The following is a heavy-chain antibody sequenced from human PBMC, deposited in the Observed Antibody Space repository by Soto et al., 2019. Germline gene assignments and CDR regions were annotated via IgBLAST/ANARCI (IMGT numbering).Heavy chain of an antibody. CDR2: INHSGST. J-gene: IGHJ6*03. Sequence: PSETVSLTCAVYGGSFSGYYWSWIRQPPGKGLEWIGEINHSGSTNYNPSLKSRVTISVDTSKNQFSLKLSSVTAADTAVYYCARGTKLGYYYYYYMDVWGKGTTVTVSS. D-gene: IGHD2-8*01. CDR3: ARGTKLGYYYYYYMDV. CDR1: GGSFSGYY. V-gene: IGHV4-34*01.